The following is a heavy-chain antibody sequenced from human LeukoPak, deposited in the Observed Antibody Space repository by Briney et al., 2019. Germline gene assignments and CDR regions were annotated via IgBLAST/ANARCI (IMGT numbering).Heavy chain of an antibody. CDR2: INPNSGGT. CDR1: GYTFTGYY. D-gene: IGHD3-3*01. Sequence: ASVKVSCKASGYTFTGYYMHWVRQAPGQGLEWMGWINPNSGGTNYAQKFQGWVTMTRDTSISTAYMELSRLRSDDTAIYYCAKGKPGVVWSGYYTEDWFDTWGQGTLVTVSS. J-gene: IGHJ5*02. CDR3: AKGKPGVVWSGYYTEDWFDT. V-gene: IGHV1-2*04.